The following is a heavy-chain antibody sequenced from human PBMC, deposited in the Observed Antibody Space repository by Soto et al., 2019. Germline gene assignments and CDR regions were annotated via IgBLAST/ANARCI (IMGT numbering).Heavy chain of an antibody. D-gene: IGHD6-19*01. V-gene: IGHV1-69*01. Sequence: QVQLVQSGAEVKKPGSSVKVSCKASGGTFSSYAISWVRQAPGQGLEWMGGIIPIFGTANYAQKFQGRVTITADESTSTAYMELSSLRSEDTAVYYCARDKGIAVVGRAYYYYYGMDVWGQGTTVTVSS. CDR3: ARDKGIAVVGRAYYYYYGMDV. CDR1: GGTFSSYA. CDR2: IIPIFGTA. J-gene: IGHJ6*02.